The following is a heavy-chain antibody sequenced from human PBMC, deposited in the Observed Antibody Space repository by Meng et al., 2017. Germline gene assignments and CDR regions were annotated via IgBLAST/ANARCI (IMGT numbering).Heavy chain of an antibody. V-gene: IGHV4-31*01. D-gene: IGHD3-22*01. Sequence: LSLTCTVSGGSISSGGYYWSWIRQHPGKGLEWIGYIYYSGSTYYNPSLKSLVTISVDTSKNQFSLKLSSVTAADTAVYYCARLRAGSSGYYGMDVWGQGTTVTVSS. J-gene: IGHJ6*02. CDR3: ARLRAGSSGYYGMDV. CDR1: GGSISSGGYY. CDR2: IYYSGST.